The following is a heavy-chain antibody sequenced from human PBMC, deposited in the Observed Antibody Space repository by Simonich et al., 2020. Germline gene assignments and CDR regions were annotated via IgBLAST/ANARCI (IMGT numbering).Heavy chain of an antibody. V-gene: IGHV5-51*03. D-gene: IGHD5-12*01. CDR1: GYSFTSYW. CDR2: IYPADSET. J-gene: IGHJ4*02. Sequence: EVQLVQSGAEVKKPGESLKISCKGSGYSFTSYWIAWVRQMPSKGLEWSAIIYPADSETNDSPSFQGQVTISADKSISTAYLQWSSLKDSDTAMYYCVRPDSGYDYFDYWGQGTLVTVSS. CDR3: VRPDSGYDYFDY.